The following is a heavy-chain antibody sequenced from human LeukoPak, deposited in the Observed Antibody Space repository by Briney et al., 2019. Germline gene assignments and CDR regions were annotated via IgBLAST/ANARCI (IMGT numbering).Heavy chain of an antibody. D-gene: IGHD3-3*01. J-gene: IGHJ4*02. Sequence: GGSLRLSCAASGFTLSSYWMNWVRQAPGKGLEWVANIKQDGSEKNHVDSVRGRFTISRDNAKNSLYLQMNSLRAEDTAVYYCAREGYYHFWSGYPFDYWGQGTLVTVSS. CDR2: IKQDGSEK. CDR3: AREGYYHFWSGYPFDY. CDR1: GFTLSSYW. V-gene: IGHV3-7*01.